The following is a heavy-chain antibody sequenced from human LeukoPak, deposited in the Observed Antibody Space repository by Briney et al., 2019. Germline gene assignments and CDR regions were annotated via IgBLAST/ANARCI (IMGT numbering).Heavy chain of an antibody. CDR3: AGGRGRFDY. CDR2: SSWNSGSI. CDR1: GFTFDDYA. D-gene: IGHD2-15*01. V-gene: IGHV3-9*01. J-gene: IGHJ4*02. Sequence: GRSLRLSCAASGFTFDDYAMHWVRQAPGKGLEWVSGSSWNSGSIGYADSVKGRFTISRDNAKNSLYLQMNSLRAEDTAVYYCAGGRGRFDYWGQGTLVTVSS.